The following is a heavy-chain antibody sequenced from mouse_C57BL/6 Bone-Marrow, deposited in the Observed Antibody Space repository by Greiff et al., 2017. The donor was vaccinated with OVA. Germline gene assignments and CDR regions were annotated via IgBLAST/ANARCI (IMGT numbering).Heavy chain of an antibody. CDR1: GYTFTSYW. CDR2: IHPNSGST. Sequence: QVQLQQSGAELVKPGASVKLSCKASGYTFTSYWMHWVKQRPGQGLEWIGMIHPNSGSTNYNEKFKSKATLTVDKSSSTAYMQLSSLTSEDSAVYYCARRRKQLRLGYWGQGTTLTVSS. J-gene: IGHJ2*01. V-gene: IGHV1-64*01. CDR3: ARRRKQLRLGY. D-gene: IGHD3-2*02.